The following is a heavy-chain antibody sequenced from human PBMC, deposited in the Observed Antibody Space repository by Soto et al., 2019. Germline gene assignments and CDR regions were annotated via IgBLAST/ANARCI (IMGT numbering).Heavy chain of an antibody. V-gene: IGHV1-2*04. Sequence: ASVKVSCKASGYTFTDYYMHWVRQAPGQGLEWMGWINPNSGDTNYAQKFQGWVTMTRDTSISTAYTELSSLTSEDTAVYYCVRVDCTAAYCHFGYYWGQGTLVTVSS. J-gene: IGHJ4*02. D-gene: IGHD2-8*02. CDR1: GYTFTDYY. CDR2: INPNSGDT. CDR3: VRVDCTAAYCHFGYY.